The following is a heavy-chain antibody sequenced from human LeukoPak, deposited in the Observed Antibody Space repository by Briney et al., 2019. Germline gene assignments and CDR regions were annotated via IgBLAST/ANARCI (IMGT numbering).Heavy chain of an antibody. Sequence: GASVKVSCKVSGYTLTELSMHWVRQAPGKGLEWMGGFDPEDGETIYAQKFQGRVTMTEDTSTDTAYMELSSLRSEDTAVYYCAARAGSGSYYNPDFDYWGQGTLVTVSS. CDR3: AARAGSGSYYNPDFDY. J-gene: IGHJ4*02. CDR1: GYTLTELS. CDR2: FDPEDGET. D-gene: IGHD3-10*01. V-gene: IGHV1-24*01.